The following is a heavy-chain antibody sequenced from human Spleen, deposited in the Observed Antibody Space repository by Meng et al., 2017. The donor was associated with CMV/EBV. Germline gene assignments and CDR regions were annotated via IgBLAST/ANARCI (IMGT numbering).Heavy chain of an antibody. V-gene: IGHV3-30-3*01. Sequence: GESLKISCAASGFTFSSYAMHWVRQAPGKGLEWVAVISYDGSNKYYADSVKGRFTISRDNSKNMLYLQMNSLRAEDTAVYYCARDYDFWSGKGGSYYGMDVWGQGTTVTVSS. CDR2: ISYDGSNK. D-gene: IGHD3-3*01. CDR1: GFTFSSYA. J-gene: IGHJ6*02. CDR3: ARDYDFWSGKGGSYYGMDV.